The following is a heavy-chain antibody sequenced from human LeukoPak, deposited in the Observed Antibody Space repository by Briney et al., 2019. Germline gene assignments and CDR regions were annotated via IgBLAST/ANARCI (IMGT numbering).Heavy chain of an antibody. CDR2: IYYSGST. V-gene: IGHV4-59*08. CDR3: ARHSKQWLFNC. D-gene: IGHD6-19*01. CDR1: GGSISSYY. Sequence: SETLSLTCTVSGGSISSYYWSWIRQPPGKGLEWIGYIYYSGSTNYNPSLKSRVTISVDTSKNQFSLKLSSVTAADTAVYYCARHSKQWLFNCWGQGTLVTVSS. J-gene: IGHJ4*02.